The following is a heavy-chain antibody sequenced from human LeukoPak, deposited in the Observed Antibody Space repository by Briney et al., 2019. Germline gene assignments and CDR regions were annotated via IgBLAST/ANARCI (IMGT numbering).Heavy chain of an antibody. J-gene: IGHJ4*02. Sequence: GASVKVSCKASGYTFTGYFMHWVRQAPGQGLEWMGWINPNTGGTTYAQKFQGWVTMTRDTSISTAYMELSRLRSDDTAVYYCARAGLNSNWPFDSWGQGTLVTVSS. CDR3: ARAGLNSNWPFDS. D-gene: IGHD6-13*01. V-gene: IGHV1-2*04. CDR2: INPNTGGT. CDR1: GYTFTGYF.